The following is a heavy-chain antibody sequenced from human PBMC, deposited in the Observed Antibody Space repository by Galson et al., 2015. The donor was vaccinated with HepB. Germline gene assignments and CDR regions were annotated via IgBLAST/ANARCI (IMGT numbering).Heavy chain of an antibody. CDR3: ARQYCSGGSCYADDAFDI. CDR2: IYPGDSDT. D-gene: IGHD2-15*01. V-gene: IGHV5-51*01. J-gene: IGHJ3*02. CDR1: GYSFTSYW. Sequence: QSGAEVKKPGESLKISCKGSGYSFTSYWIGWVRQMPGKGLEWMGIIYPGDSDTRYSPSFQGQVTISADKSISTAYLQWSSLKASDTAMYYCARQYCSGGSCYADDAFDIWGQGTMVTVSS.